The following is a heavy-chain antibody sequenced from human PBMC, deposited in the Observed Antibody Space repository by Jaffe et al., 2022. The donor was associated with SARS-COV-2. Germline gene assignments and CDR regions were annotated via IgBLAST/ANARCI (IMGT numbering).Heavy chain of an antibody. CDR2: IYYSGST. D-gene: IGHD6-13*01. CDR3: ARVEAAAGTLFYTPGAIDY. J-gene: IGHJ4*02. V-gene: IGHV4-30-4*01. CDR1: GGSISSGDYY. Sequence: QVQLQESGPGLVKPSQTLSLTCTVSGGSISSGDYYWSWIRQPPGKGLEWIGYIYYSGSTYYNPSLKSRVTISVDTSKNQFSLKLSSVTAADTAVYYCARVEAAAGTLFYTPGAIDYWGQGTLVTVSS.